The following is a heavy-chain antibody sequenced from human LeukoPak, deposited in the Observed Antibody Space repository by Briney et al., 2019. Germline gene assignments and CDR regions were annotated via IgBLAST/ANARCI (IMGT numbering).Heavy chain of an antibody. CDR1: GGSISSYY. V-gene: IGHV4-4*07. Sequence: PSETLSLTCTVSGGSISSYYWSWIRQPAGKGLEWIGRIYTSGSTNYNPSVKSRVTMSVDTSKNQFSLKLSSVTAADTAVYYCARDFSYYYDSSGDAFDIWGQGTMVTVSS. J-gene: IGHJ3*02. D-gene: IGHD3-22*01. CDR3: ARDFSYYYDSSGDAFDI. CDR2: IYTSGST.